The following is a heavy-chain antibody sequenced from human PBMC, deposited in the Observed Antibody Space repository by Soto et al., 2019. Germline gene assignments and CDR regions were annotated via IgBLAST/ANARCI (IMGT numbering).Heavy chain of an antibody. CDR1: GGSFSGYY. CDR2: INHSGST. J-gene: IGHJ6*02. Sequence: SETLSLTCAVYGGSFSGYYWSWIRQPPGKGLEWIGEINHSGSTNYNLSLKSRVTISVDTSKNQFSLKLSSVTAADTAVYYCARGRDYRDRYYYYGMDVWGQGTTVTVSS. D-gene: IGHD3-16*01. V-gene: IGHV4-34*01. CDR3: ARGRDYRDRYYYYGMDV.